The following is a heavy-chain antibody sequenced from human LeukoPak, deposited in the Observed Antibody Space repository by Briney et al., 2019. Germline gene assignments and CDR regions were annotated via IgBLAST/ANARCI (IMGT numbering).Heavy chain of an antibody. J-gene: IGHJ4*02. CDR2: ISSSSTYI. CDR3: ARVREAAAFDY. Sequence: PGGSLRLSCAASGFTVSSYSMNWVRQAPGKGLEWVSSISSSSTYIYYADSVKGRFTISRDNAKNSLYLQMNSLRAEDTAVYYCARVREAAAFDYWGQETLVTVSS. V-gene: IGHV3-21*01. CDR1: GFTVSSYS. D-gene: IGHD3-10*01.